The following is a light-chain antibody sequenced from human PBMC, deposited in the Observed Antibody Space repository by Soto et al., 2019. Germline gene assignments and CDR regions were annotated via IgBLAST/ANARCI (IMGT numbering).Light chain of an antibody. Sequence: IQMTQSPSSLSASVGDRVTITCPATQDIRKYLNWYQQKPGKPPNLLIYAASTLQRGVPSRFRGSGSGTEFTLTISSLQPEDFATYYCQQSYSTPITFGQGTRLEIK. J-gene: IGKJ5*01. CDR1: QDIRKY. V-gene: IGKV1-39*01. CDR3: QQSYSTPIT. CDR2: AAS.